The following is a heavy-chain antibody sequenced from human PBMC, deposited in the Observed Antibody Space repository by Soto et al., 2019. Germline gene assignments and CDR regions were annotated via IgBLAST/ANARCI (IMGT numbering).Heavy chain of an antibody. D-gene: IGHD2-15*01. CDR2: INAGNGNT. CDR1: GYTFTSYA. Sequence: QVQLVQSGAEVKKPGASVKVSCKASGYTFTSYAKHWVRQAPGQRLEGMGWINAGNGNTKYSQKFQGRVTLTRDTSASTAYMELSSLRSEDTAVYYCARDLGGWPDYWGQGTLVTVSS. J-gene: IGHJ4*02. CDR3: ARDLGGWPDY. V-gene: IGHV1-3*01.